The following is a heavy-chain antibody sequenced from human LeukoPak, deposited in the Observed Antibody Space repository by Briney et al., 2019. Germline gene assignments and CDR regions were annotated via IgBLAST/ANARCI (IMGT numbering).Heavy chain of an antibody. D-gene: IGHD4-23*01. Sequence: GRSLRLSCAASGFTFSSYAMPWVRQAPGKGLEWVAVISYDGSNKYYADSVKGRFTISRDNSKNTLYLQMNSLRAEDTAVYYCAKTPATVVKPADYWGQGTLVTVSS. J-gene: IGHJ4*02. V-gene: IGHV3-30-3*02. CDR2: ISYDGSNK. CDR3: AKTPATVVKPADY. CDR1: GFTFSSYA.